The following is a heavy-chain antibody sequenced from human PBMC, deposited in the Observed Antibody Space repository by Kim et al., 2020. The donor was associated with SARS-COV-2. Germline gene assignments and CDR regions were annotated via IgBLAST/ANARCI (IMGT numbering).Heavy chain of an antibody. J-gene: IGHJ2*01. CDR1: GFTFSSYA. CDR2: ISGSGGST. V-gene: IGHV3-23*01. D-gene: IGHD6-13*01. Sequence: GGSLRLSCAASGFTFSSYAMSWVRQAPGKGLEWVSAISGSGGSTYYADSVKGRFTISRDNSKNTLYLQMNSLRAEDTAVYYCAKPSSSWYLYDWYFDLWGRGTLVTVSS. CDR3: AKPSSSWYLYDWYFDL.